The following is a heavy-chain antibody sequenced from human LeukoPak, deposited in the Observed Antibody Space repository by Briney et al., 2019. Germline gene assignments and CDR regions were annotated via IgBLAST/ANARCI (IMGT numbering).Heavy chain of an antibody. CDR3: ARVGQGCFDL. CDR2: IDYSGST. Sequence: PSETLSLTCTVSGGSISSSSYYWGWIRQPPGKGLEWLGYIDYSGSTNYNPSLKSRVTISVDTSKNHFSLRLSSVTAADTATYYCARVGQGCFDLWGRGTLVTVSS. V-gene: IGHV4-61*03. CDR1: GGSISSSSYY. J-gene: IGHJ2*01.